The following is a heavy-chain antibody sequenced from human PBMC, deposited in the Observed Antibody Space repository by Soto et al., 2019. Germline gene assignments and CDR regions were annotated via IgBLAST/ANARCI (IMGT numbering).Heavy chain of an antibody. CDR2: IHYSETT. CDR3: ARAGSRGVRCFDP. CDR1: GDSISESDYY. D-gene: IGHD3-10*01. V-gene: IGHV4-39*06. Sequence: PSKTLSLTCTVSGDSISESDYYWGWIRQPPGGGLEWLGSIHYSETTYYSSSLKSRYIIYVDRPKDQFALKLSAVTAADTAVYFCARAGSRGVRCFDPWGQGTLVTVSS. J-gene: IGHJ5*02.